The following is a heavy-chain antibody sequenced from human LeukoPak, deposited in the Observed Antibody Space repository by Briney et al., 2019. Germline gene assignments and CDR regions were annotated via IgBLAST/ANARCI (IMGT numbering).Heavy chain of an antibody. Sequence: PSETLSLTCAVYGGSFSGYYWSWIRQPPGKGLEWIGEINHSGSTNYDPSLKSRVTISVDTSKNQLSLKLSSVTAADTAVYYRARGYSSSWYNWFDPWGQGTLVTVSS. D-gene: IGHD6-13*01. J-gene: IGHJ5*02. CDR2: INHSGST. V-gene: IGHV4-34*01. CDR1: GGSFSGYY. CDR3: ARGYSSSWYNWFDP.